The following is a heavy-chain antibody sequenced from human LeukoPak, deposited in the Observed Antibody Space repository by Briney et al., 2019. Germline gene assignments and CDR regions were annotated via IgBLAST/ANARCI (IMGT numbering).Heavy chain of an antibody. CDR3: ARGAAGMAYFDY. D-gene: IGHD6-25*01. Sequence: GGSLRLSCAASGFTFRSYSMNCVRQAPGKGLEWISYITSGSSTINYADSVQGRFTISRDNAKNSLYLQMGSLTDEDTAVYYCARGAAGMAYFDYWGQGSLVTVSS. J-gene: IGHJ4*02. CDR1: GFTFRSYS. V-gene: IGHV3-48*02. CDR2: ITSGSSTI.